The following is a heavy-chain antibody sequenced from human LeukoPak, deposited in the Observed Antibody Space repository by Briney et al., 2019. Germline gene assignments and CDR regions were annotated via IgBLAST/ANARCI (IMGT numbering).Heavy chain of an antibody. Sequence: GGSLRLSCAASGFSVSSNYMSWVRQAPGKGLEWVSLISSSSSYIYYVDSVKGRFTISRDNAKNSLYLQMNSLRAEDTAVYYCAKVGVLAGSKYFDYWGQGTLVTVSS. D-gene: IGHD3-10*01. J-gene: IGHJ4*02. CDR2: ISSSSSYI. CDR1: GFSVSSNY. CDR3: AKVGVLAGSKYFDY. V-gene: IGHV3-21*01.